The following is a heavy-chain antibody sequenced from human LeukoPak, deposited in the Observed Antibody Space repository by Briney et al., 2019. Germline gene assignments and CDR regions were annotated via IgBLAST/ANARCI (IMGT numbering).Heavy chain of an antibody. CDR1: GGSISSNSYY. D-gene: IGHD1-14*01. CDR2: IFNSGST. V-gene: IGHV4-39*07. Sequence: SETLSLTCTVSGGSISSNSYYWGWIRQPPGKGLEWIGGIFNSGSTYYNPSLKSRVTVSLDMSKNQFSLKLTSVTAADTAVYYCATTDGREPFWGQGILVTVSS. J-gene: IGHJ4*02. CDR3: ATTDGREPF.